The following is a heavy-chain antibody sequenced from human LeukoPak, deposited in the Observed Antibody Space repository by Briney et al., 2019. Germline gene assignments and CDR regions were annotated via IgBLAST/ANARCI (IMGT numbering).Heavy chain of an antibody. CDR3: ARGREHYYDSSGYYYWDAFDI. CDR2: INHSGST. J-gene: IGHJ3*02. D-gene: IGHD3-22*01. V-gene: IGHV4-34*01. Sequence: SETLSLTCAVYGGSFSGYYWSWIRQPPGKGLEWIGEINHSGSTDYNPSLKSRVTISVDTSKNQFSLKLSSVTAADTAVYYCARGREHYYDSSGYYYWDAFDIWGQGTMVTVSS. CDR1: GGSFSGYY.